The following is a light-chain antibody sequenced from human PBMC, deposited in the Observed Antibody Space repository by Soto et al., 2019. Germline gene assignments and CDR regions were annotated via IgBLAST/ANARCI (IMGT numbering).Light chain of an antibody. CDR3: NSYTTSSSLYV. CDR1: SSDIGGYDY. Sequence: QSALTQPASVSGSPGQSITISCTGTSSDIGGYDYVSWYQQYPGKAPKLMIYDVSNRPSGVSDRFSGSKSANTASLTISGLQAEDDADYYCNSYTTSSSLYVFGTGTNVTVL. V-gene: IGLV2-14*01. J-gene: IGLJ1*01. CDR2: DVS.